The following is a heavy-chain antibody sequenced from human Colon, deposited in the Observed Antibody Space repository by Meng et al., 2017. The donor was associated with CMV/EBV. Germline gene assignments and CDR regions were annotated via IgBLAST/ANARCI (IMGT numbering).Heavy chain of an antibody. Sequence: GVSMSSHNWGTWVRQPPGKGLEWIGEIHHTGSTYYNPSLKSRVTSAADKSKNMFSLELRSVTVADTAVYFCASVRGGCGGNSCYLENWGQGTLVTVSS. V-gene: IGHV4-4*01. D-gene: IGHD2-21*01. CDR2: IHHTGST. CDR3: ASVRGGCGGNSCYLEN. CDR1: GVSMSSHNW. J-gene: IGHJ1*01.